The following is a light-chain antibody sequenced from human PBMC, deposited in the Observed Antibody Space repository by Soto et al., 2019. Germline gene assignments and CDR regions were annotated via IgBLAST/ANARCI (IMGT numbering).Light chain of an antibody. CDR2: AAS. Sequence: EILLTQSPATLSLSPGDSATLSCRASQRVSRNVAWYQQKPGQAPRLLISAASTGAAGVPARFNAAGSGTVFTLTISSLQSEDFDIYYCQQYNNWPRTFGQGTKVDIK. V-gene: IGKV3D-15*01. CDR1: QRVSRN. CDR3: QQYNNWPRT. J-gene: IGKJ1*01.